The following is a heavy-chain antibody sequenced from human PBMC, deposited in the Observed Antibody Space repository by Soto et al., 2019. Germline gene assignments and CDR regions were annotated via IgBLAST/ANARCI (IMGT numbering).Heavy chain of an antibody. CDR2: IWYDGSNK. J-gene: IGHJ5*02. V-gene: IGHV3-33*01. CDR3: EREVNGTYGWFDP. D-gene: IGHD2-8*01. CDR1: GFTFSSYG. Sequence: GGSLRLSCAASGFTFSSYGMHWVRQAPGKGLEWVAVIWYDGSNKYYADSVKGRFTISRDNAKNTLYLQMNSLRAEDTAVYYCEREVNGTYGWFDPWGQGSLVTVSS.